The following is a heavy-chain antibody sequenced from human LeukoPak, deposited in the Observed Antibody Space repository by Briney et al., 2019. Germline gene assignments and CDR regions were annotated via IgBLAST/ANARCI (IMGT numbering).Heavy chain of an antibody. CDR3: ARDGDDTTNW. CDR2: IYSGGKT. D-gene: IGHD2-8*01. V-gene: IGHV3-53*01. CDR1: DFTLGSNY. Sequence: GGSLRLSCAASDFTLGSNYMTWVRQAPGKELEWVSVIYSGGKTFYADSVKGRFTISRDDSKNTLYLQMNSLRAEDTAIYYCARDGDDTTNWWGEGTLVTVSS. J-gene: IGHJ4*02.